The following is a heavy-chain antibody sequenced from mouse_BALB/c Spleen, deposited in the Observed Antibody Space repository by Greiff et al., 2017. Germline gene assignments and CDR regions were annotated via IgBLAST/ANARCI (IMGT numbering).Heavy chain of an antibody. CDR2: IWGDGST. V-gene: IGHV2-6-7*01. D-gene: IGHD1-1*01. Sequence: VHLVESGPGLVAPSQSLSITCTVSGFSLTGYGVNWVRQPPGKGLEWLGMIWGDGSTDYNSALKSRLSISKDNSKSQVFLKMNSLQTDDTARYYCARDYYGTSYYYAMDYWGQGTSVTVSS. CDR3: ARDYYGTSYYYAMDY. CDR1: GFSLTGYG. J-gene: IGHJ4*01.